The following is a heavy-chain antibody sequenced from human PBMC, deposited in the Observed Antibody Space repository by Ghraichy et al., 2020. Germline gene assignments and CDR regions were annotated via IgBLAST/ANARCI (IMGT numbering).Heavy chain of an antibody. CDR3: TRISRPDAFDM. V-gene: IGHV3-48*02. D-gene: IGHD6-6*01. CDR2: ISSSSSAI. J-gene: IGHJ3*02. CDR1: GFTFSSYS. Sequence: GGSLRLSCAASGFTFSSYSMNWVRQAPGKGLEWVSYISSSSSAIYYADSVKGRFTISRDNAKNSLSLQMNSLRDEDTAVYYCTRISRPDAFDMWGQGTMVTVSS.